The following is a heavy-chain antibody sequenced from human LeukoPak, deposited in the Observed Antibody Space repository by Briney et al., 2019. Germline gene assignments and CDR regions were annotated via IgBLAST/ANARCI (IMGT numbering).Heavy chain of an antibody. J-gene: IGHJ5*02. CDR2: IYHSGST. V-gene: IGHV4-4*02. D-gene: IGHD3-22*01. CDR3: ARDTYYYDSSYNCFDP. Sequence: SETQSLTCAVSGGSTSSRNWWSWVRQPPGKGLEWIGEIYHSGSTNYNPSLKSRVTISVDKSKNQFSLKLSSVTAADTAVYYCARDTYYYDSSYNCFDPWGRGTLVTVSS. CDR1: GGSTSSRNW.